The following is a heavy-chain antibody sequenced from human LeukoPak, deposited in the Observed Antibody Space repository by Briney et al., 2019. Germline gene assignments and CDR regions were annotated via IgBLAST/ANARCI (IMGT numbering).Heavy chain of an antibody. Sequence: GASANVSCKASGYTFTGYYMHWVRQAPGQGLEWMGRINPNSGGTNYAQKFQGRVTMTRDTSISTAYMELSRLRSDDTAVYYCARDTEPRSGATDFDAFDIWGQGTMVTVSS. D-gene: IGHD1-26*01. V-gene: IGHV1-2*06. CDR2: INPNSGGT. J-gene: IGHJ3*02. CDR1: GYTFTGYY. CDR3: ARDTEPRSGATDFDAFDI.